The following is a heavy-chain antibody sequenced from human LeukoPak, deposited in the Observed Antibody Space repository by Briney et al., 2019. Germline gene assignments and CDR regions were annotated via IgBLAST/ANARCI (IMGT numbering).Heavy chain of an antibody. CDR3: ARDPTYYDILTGCYKSGAFDI. CDR2: IYYSGSP. D-gene: IGHD3-9*01. Sequence: PSETLSLTCTVSGGSISSHYWSWIRQPPGKGPEWIGYIYYSGSPSYNPSLKSRVTISVDTSKNQFSLKLSSVTAADTAVYYCARDPTYYDILTGCYKSGAFDIWGQGTMVTVSS. CDR1: GGSISSHY. V-gene: IGHV4-59*11. J-gene: IGHJ3*02.